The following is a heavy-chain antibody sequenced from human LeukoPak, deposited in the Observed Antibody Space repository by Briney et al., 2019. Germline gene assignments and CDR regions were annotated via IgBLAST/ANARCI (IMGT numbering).Heavy chain of an antibody. CDR2: INHSGST. J-gene: IGHJ4*02. D-gene: IGHD5-12*01. Sequence: SETLSLTCAVYGGSFSGYYWSWIRQLPGKGLEWIGEINHSGSTNYNPSLKSRVIVSVDTSKNQFSLKMRSVTAADTAVYYCARAQETVAIDYWGQGTLVTVSS. CDR3: ARAQETVAIDY. CDR1: GGSFSGYY. V-gene: IGHV4-34*01.